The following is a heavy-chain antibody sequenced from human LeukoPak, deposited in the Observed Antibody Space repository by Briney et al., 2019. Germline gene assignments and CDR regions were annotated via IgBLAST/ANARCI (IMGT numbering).Heavy chain of an antibody. D-gene: IGHD3-3*01. CDR3: ASSDDFWSGYYYFDY. CDR1: GFTVSSNY. CDR2: IYSGGST. Sequence: GGPLRLSCAASGFTVSSNYMSWVRQAPGKGLEWVSVIYSGGSTYYADSVKGRFTISRDNSKNTLYLQTNSLRAEDTAVYYCASSDDFWSGYYYFDYWGQGTLVTVSS. V-gene: IGHV3-53*01. J-gene: IGHJ4*02.